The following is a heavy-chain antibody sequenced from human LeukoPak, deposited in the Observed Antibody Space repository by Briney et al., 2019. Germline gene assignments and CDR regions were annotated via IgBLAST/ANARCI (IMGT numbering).Heavy chain of an antibody. J-gene: IGHJ1*01. V-gene: IGHV3-15*01. CDR1: GFTFRNAS. D-gene: IGHD3-10*01. CDR3: AHRHTTMVRVDH. Sequence: PGGSLRLSCAASGFTFRNASMSWVRQAPGKGLEWIGRIRSKTDGATTDYAAPGKGRFTISREDSKNTLYLQMNSLTIEDTAVYFSAHRHTTMVRVDHWAGGPLLPVPS. CDR2: IRSKTDGATT.